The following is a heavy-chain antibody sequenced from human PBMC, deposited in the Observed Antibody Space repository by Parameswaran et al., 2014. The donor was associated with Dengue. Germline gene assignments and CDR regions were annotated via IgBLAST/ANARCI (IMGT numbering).Heavy chain of an antibody. CDR2: ISAYNGNT. CDR1: GYTFTSYG. CDR3: ARDPTHPVRGPYYYGMDV. V-gene: IGHV1-18*01. D-gene: IGHD3-10*01. Sequence: PGASVKVSCKASGYTFTSYGISWVRQAPGQGLEWMGWISAYNGNTNYAQKLQGRVTMTTDTSTSTAYMELRSLRSDDTAVYYCARDPTHPVRGPYYYGMDVWGQGTTVTVSS. J-gene: IGHJ6*02.